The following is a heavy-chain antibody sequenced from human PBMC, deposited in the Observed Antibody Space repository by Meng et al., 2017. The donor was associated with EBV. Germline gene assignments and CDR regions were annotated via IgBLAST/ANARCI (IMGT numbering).Heavy chain of an antibody. Sequence: EVLQEAWTGREKLSKTVALNSTVCGGSISSYDWRWIRGRQGKGLGWIAYFYHTGSANNNPSLTSRVTISVDTCKNQLSLIFINVNAADAVENDCVGANRDLFGSDYWCGGSLVTVSS. CDR3: VGANRDLFGSDY. CDR1: GGSISSYD. V-gene: IGHV4-59*08. J-gene: IGHJ4*02. CDR2: FYHTGSA. D-gene: IGHD4/OR15-4a*01.